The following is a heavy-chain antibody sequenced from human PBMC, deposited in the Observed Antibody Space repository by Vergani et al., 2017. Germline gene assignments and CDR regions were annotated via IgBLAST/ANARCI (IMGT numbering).Heavy chain of an antibody. J-gene: IGHJ3*01. V-gene: IGHV3-23*01. Sequence: QLLESGGGLIQPGESLRLSCAASGFTFNSYAMTWVRQAPGKGLEWVSVINKNGGSTYYADSVKGRFTISIDNSKNTLYLQMTDLRAEDTATYYCAKVCGSTSCPYGGGAFDVWGQGTMVTVSS. D-gene: IGHD2-2*01. CDR3: AKVCGSTSCPYGGGAFDV. CDR1: GFTFNSYA. CDR2: INKNGGST.